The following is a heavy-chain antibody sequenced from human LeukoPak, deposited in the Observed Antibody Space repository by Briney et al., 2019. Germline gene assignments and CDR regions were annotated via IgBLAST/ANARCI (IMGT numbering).Heavy chain of an antibody. Sequence: SVKVSCKASGGTFSSYAISWVRQAPGQGLEWMGGIIPIFGTANYAQKFQGRVTITTDGSTSTAYMELSSLRSEDTAVYYCATQVVVVPAAPEYYFDCWGQGTLVTVSS. J-gene: IGHJ4*02. CDR2: IIPIFGTA. D-gene: IGHD2-2*01. CDR3: ATQVVVVPAAPEYYFDC. CDR1: GGTFSSYA. V-gene: IGHV1-69*05.